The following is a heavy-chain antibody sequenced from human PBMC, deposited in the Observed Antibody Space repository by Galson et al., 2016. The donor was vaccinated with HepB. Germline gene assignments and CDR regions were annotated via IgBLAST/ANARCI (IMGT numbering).Heavy chain of an antibody. Sequence: SLRLSCAASGFTFSSYEMNWVRQAPGKGLEWVSYISSSGSTIDYADSVKGRFTISRDNAKNSLYLQMNSLRAEDTAVYYCARDRSSWRLYYYYGMDVWGQGTMVTVSS. V-gene: IGHV3-48*03. J-gene: IGHJ6*02. D-gene: IGHD6-13*01. CDR3: ARDRSSWRLYYYYGMDV. CDR1: GFTFSSYE. CDR2: ISSSGSTI.